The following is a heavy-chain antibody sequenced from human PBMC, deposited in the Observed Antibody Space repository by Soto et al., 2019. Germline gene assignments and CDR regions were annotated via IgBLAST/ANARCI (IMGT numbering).Heavy chain of an antibody. CDR1: GGSFSGYY. CDR3: ARGSGSYLHDAFDI. J-gene: IGHJ3*02. V-gene: IGHV4-34*01. CDR2: INHSGST. D-gene: IGHD3-10*01. Sequence: QVQLQQWGAGLLKPSETLSLTCAVYGGSFSGYYWSWIRQPPGKGLEWIGEINHSGSTNYNPSLKSRVTISVDTSKNQFSLKLSSVTAADTAVYYCARGSGSYLHDAFDIWGQGTMVTVSS.